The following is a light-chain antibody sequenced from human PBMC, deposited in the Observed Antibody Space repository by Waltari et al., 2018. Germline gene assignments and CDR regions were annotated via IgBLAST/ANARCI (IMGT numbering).Light chain of an antibody. CDR1: QDISNN. CDR2: AVF. Sequence: CRESQDISNNLNLYQQKPGKAPDLLIFAVFTLQSGVPSRFSGSGSGTEFTLTISSLQPEDSATYYCQQSYTMPMYTFGQGTKLEIK. J-gene: IGKJ2*01. V-gene: IGKV1-39*01. CDR3: QQSYTMPMYT.